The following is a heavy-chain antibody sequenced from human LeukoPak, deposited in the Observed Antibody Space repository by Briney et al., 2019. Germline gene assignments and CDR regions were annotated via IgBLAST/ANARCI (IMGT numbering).Heavy chain of an antibody. CDR2: INPNSSGT. J-gene: IGHJ4*02. V-gene: IGHV1-2*06. CDR1: GYTFTGYY. Sequence: ASVKVSCEASGYTFTGYYMHWVRQAPGQGLEWMGRINPNSSGTNYAQKFQGRVTMTRDTSISTAYMELSRLRSHDTAVYYCARESGSYGSGSYGRGDYWGQGTLVTVSS. CDR3: ARESGSYGSGSYGRGDY. D-gene: IGHD3-10*01.